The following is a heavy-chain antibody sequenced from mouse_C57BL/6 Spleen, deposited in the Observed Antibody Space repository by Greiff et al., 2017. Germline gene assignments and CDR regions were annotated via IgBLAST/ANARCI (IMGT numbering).Heavy chain of an antibody. J-gene: IGHJ4*01. Sequence: QVQLKQPGAELVKPGASVKMSCKASGYTFTSYWITWVKQRPGQGLEWIGDIYPGSGSTNYNEKFKSKATLTVDTSSSTAYMQLSSLTSEDSAVYYCARRPGAYYSNLYAMDYWGQGTSVTVSS. V-gene: IGHV1-55*01. CDR2: IYPGSGST. D-gene: IGHD2-5*01. CDR3: ARRPGAYYSNLYAMDY. CDR1: GYTFTSYW.